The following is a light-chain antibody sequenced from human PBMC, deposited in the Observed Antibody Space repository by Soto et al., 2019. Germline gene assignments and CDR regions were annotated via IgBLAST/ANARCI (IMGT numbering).Light chain of an antibody. Sequence: IVLTQSPGTLSLSPGERATLSCRASQSVSSHYLAWYQQKSGQAPRLLIQGAYNRATGIPDRFSGSGSGTDFTLTISRLEPEDFALYYCKQYSGSPITFGQGTRLEIK. V-gene: IGKV3-20*01. CDR3: KQYSGSPIT. CDR1: QSVSSHY. J-gene: IGKJ5*01. CDR2: GAY.